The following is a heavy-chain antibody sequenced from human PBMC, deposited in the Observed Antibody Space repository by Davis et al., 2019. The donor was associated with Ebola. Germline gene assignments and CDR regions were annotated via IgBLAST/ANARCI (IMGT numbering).Heavy chain of an antibody. Sequence: GESLKISCAGSGFSFRSFAMSWVRQPPGKGLEWVASVNNNDNPYYADSVKGRFTVSKDNSNNILILQMNSRRVEDTATYYCAKDHGSSGWPTFDLWGQGTLVTVSS. CDR3: AKDHGSSGWPTFDL. J-gene: IGHJ4*02. CDR2: VNNNDNP. CDR1: GFSFRSFA. V-gene: IGHV3-23*05. D-gene: IGHD6-19*01.